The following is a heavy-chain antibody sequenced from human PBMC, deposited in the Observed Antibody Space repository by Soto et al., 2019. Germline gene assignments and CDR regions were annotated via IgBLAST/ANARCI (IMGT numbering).Heavy chain of an antibody. V-gene: IGHV4-34*01. J-gene: IGHJ4*02. CDR1: GGTFSGYH. D-gene: IGHD6-13*01. CDR2: INPDGRT. CDR3: ARGQRADPYFDS. Sequence: PSETLSLTCGVYGGTFSGYHWNWIRQPPGKGLEWIGDINPDGRTTYNPSLKSRVTISLDMSKIHYSLKLTSVTAADTALYYCARGQRADPYFDSWGQGALVTVSS.